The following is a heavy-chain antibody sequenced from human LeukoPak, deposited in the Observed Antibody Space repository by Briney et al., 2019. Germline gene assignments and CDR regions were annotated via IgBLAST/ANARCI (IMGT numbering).Heavy chain of an antibody. D-gene: IGHD6-19*01. CDR3: ARDRRSSGWYPKLDY. V-gene: IGHV3-7*01. CDR1: GFTFSSYW. Sequence: GGSLRLSCAASGFTFSSYWMSWVRQAPGKGLEWVANIKQDGSEKYYVDSVKGRFTISRDNAKNSLYLQMNSLRAEDTAVYYCARDRRSSGWYPKLDYWGQGTLVTVSS. J-gene: IGHJ4*02. CDR2: IKQDGSEK.